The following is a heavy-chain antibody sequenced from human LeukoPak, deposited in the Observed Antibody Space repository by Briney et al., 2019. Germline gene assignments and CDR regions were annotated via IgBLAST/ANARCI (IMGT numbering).Heavy chain of an antibody. CDR2: IYYSGST. CDR1: GGSISSGGYY. V-gene: IGHV4-31*03. CDR3: ARRFLTIDNWFDP. D-gene: IGHD3-3*01. J-gene: IGHJ5*02. Sequence: SETLSLTCTVSGGSISSGGYYWSWIRQHLGKGLEWIGYIYYSGSTYYNPSLKSRVTISVDTSKNQFSLKLSSVTAADTAVYYCARRFLTIDNWFDPWGQGTLVTVSS.